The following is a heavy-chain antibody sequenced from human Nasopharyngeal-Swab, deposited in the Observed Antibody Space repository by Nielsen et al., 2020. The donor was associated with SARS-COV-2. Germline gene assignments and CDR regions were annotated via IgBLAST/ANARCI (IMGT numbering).Heavy chain of an antibody. J-gene: IGHJ4*02. Sequence: GESLRLSCAASGFTFSNYAMSWVRQAPGKGLEWVSLIYGDGTNTYYVDSVEGRFIISRDNSKNTLYLQMDSLRAEDTALYYCAKVFKGSSSLLFDYWGQGTLVTVSS. CDR1: GFTFSNYA. D-gene: IGHD6-6*01. CDR2: IYGDGTNT. V-gene: IGHV3-23*03. CDR3: AKVFKGSSSLLFDY.